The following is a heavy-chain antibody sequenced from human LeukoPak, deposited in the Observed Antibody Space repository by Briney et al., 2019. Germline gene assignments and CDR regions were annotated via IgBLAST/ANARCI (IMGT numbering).Heavy chain of an antibody. CDR1: GFSFISYG. CDR2: ISDDGRRK. Sequence: GGSLRLSCAASGFSFISYGMHWVRQAPGKGLEWVGVISDDGRRKGYADSVKGRFTISRDNSKDTLYLQMNSLRAEDTAVYYCAKRPSDYGDYVSYFDYRGQGTLVTVSS. V-gene: IGHV3-30*18. J-gene: IGHJ4*02. CDR3: AKRPSDYGDYVSYFDY. D-gene: IGHD4-17*01.